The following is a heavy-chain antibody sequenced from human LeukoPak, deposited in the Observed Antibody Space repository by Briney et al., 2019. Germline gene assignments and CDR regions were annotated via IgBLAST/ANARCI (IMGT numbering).Heavy chain of an antibody. J-gene: IGHJ4*02. D-gene: IGHD3-3*01. CDR2: INHSGST. V-gene: IGHV4-34*01. Sequence: KPSETLSLTCAVYGGSFSGYYWSWIRQPPGKGLEWIGEINHSGSTNYNPSLKSRVTISVDTSKNQFSLKLSSVTAAGTAAYYCARKRSPRSPFDYWGQGTLVTVSS. CDR3: ARKRSPRSPFDY. CDR1: GGSFSGYY.